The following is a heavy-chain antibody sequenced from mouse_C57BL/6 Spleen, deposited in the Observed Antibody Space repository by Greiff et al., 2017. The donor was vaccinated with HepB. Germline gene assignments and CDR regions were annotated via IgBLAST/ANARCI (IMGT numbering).Heavy chain of an antibody. D-gene: IGHD2-2*01. CDR1: GYTFTDYY. V-gene: IGHV1-19*01. CDR2: INPYNGGT. J-gene: IGHJ1*03. CDR3: ARLNGYYRYFDV. Sequence: VQLQQSGPVLVKPGASVKMSCKASGYTFTDYYMNWVKQSHGKSLEWIGVINPYNGGTSYNQKFKGKATLTVDKSSSTAYMELNSLTSEDSAVYYCARLNGYYRYFDVWGTGTTVTVSS.